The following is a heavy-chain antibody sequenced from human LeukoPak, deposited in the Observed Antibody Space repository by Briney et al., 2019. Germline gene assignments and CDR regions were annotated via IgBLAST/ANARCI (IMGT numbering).Heavy chain of an antibody. CDR1: GFTFSSYA. CDR2: ISGSGGST. CDR3: AKRDYYVSSGYLDY. J-gene: IGHJ4*02. D-gene: IGHD3-22*01. V-gene: IGHV3-23*01. Sequence: GGSLRLSCAASGFTFSSYAMSWVRQAPGKGLEWVSAISGSGGSTYYADSVKGRFTISRDNSKNTLYLQMNSLRAEDTAVYYCAKRDYYVSSGYLDYWGQGTLVTVSS.